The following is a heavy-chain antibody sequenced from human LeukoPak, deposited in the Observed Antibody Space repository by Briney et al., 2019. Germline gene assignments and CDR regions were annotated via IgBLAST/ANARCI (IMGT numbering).Heavy chain of an antibody. Sequence: SQTLSLTCTVSGGSISSGDYYWSRMRQPPGKGLECIGYIYYSGSTYYNPSLKSRVTISIQTSKNQFSLKLTSVTAADTAVYYCAGDYGDLLTGIRFDTWGQGTLVTVSS. CDR1: GGSISSGDYY. CDR3: AGDYGDLLTGIRFDT. J-gene: IGHJ5*02. D-gene: IGHD4-17*01. CDR2: IYYSGST. V-gene: IGHV4-30-4*01.